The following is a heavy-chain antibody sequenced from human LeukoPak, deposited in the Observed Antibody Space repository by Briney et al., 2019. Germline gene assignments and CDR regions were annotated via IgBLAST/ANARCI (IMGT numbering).Heavy chain of an antibody. J-gene: IGHJ6*03. V-gene: IGHV1-8*03. CDR3: ARRTQDYYYYMDV. CDR2: INPNSGNT. D-gene: IGHD3/OR15-3a*01. CDR1: GYTFTGYY. Sequence: ASVKVSCKASGYTFTGYYMHWVRQAPGQGLEWMGWINPNSGNTGYAQKFQGRVTITRNTSISTAYMELSSLRSEDTAVYYCARRTQDYYYYMDVWGKGTTVTVSS.